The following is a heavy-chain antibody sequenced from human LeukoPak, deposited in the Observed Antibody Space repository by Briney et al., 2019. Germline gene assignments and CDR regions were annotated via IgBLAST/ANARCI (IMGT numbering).Heavy chain of an antibody. CDR3: ANTNNSGWLGYYYYGMDV. D-gene: IGHD6-19*01. Sequence: QPGGSLRLSCAASGFTLSSYWMHWVRQAPGKGLVWVSRINNDGSSTSYADSVKGRFTISRDNAKNSLYLQMNSLRAEDTAVYYCANTNNSGWLGYYYYGMDVWGQGTTVTVSS. V-gene: IGHV3-74*01. CDR1: GFTLSSYW. J-gene: IGHJ6*02. CDR2: INNDGSST.